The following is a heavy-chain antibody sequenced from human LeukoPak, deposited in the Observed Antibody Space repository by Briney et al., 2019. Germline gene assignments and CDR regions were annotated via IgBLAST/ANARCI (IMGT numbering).Heavy chain of an antibody. J-gene: IGHJ3*02. CDR2: VYYSGST. CDR3: ARLKARDAFDI. V-gene: IGHV4-59*08. CDR1: GCSIGSYS. Sequence: PSETLSLTCTVSGCSIGSYSWNWIRQSPETGLEWIGYVYYSGSTMYNPSLRSRVTIPVDTSKNQFSLKLSSVTAADTAVYYCARLKARDAFDIWGQGTMVTVSS.